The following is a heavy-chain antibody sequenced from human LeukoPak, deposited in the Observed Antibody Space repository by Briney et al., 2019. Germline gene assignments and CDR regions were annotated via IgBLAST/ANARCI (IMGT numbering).Heavy chain of an antibody. J-gene: IGHJ4*02. CDR1: GGTFSSYA. Sequence: GSSVKVSCKASGGTFSSYAISWVRQAPGQGLEWMGRINPNSGGTNYAQKFQGRVTMTRDTSISTAYMELSRLRSDDTAVYYCARYSYGKRIFDYWGQGTLVTVSS. CDR3: ARYSYGKRIFDY. V-gene: IGHV1-2*06. D-gene: IGHD5-18*01. CDR2: INPNSGGT.